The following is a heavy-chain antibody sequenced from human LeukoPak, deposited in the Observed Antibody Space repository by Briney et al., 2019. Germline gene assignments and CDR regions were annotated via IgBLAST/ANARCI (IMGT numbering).Heavy chain of an antibody. CDR3: ARETYYGSGSYSPIGVYFDY. CDR2: IIPIFGTA. D-gene: IGHD3-10*01. Sequence: SVKVSCKASGGTFSSYAISWVRQAPGQGLEWMGGIIPIFGTANYAQKFQGRVTITADESTSTAYMELSSLSSEDTAVYYCARETYYGSGSYSPIGVYFDYWGQGTLVTVSS. CDR1: GGTFSSYA. J-gene: IGHJ4*02. V-gene: IGHV1-69*01.